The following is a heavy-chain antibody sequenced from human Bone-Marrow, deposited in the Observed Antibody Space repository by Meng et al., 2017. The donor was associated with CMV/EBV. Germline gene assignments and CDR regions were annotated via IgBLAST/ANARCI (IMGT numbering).Heavy chain of an antibody. J-gene: IGHJ1*01. D-gene: IGHD2-2*01. Sequence: GESLKISCAASGFTFSSYAMHWVRQAPGKGLEWVAVISYDGSNKYYADSVKGRFTISRDNSKNTLYLQMNSLRAEDTAVYYCARERVDRYWGQGTLVTVSS. CDR3: ARERVDRY. CDR1: GFTFSSYA. V-gene: IGHV3-30*04. CDR2: ISYDGSNK.